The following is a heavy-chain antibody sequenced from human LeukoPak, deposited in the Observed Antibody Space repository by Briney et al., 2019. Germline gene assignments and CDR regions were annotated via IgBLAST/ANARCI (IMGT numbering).Heavy chain of an antibody. CDR2: INPNSGGT. Sequence: ASVKVSCKASGYTFTGYYMHWVRQAPGQGLEWMGWINPNSGGTNYAQKFQGRVTMTRDTSISTAYMELSRLRSDDTAVYYCVKSGYFYPQPIDYWGQGTLVTVSS. CDR3: VKSGYFYPQPIDY. J-gene: IGHJ4*02. CDR1: GYTFTGYY. V-gene: IGHV1-2*02. D-gene: IGHD3-9*01.